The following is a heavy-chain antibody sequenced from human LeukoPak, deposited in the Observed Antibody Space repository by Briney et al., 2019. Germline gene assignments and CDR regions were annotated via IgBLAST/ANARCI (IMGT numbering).Heavy chain of an antibody. J-gene: IGHJ4*02. CDR3: ARGMSMIEVVITASQCDY. CDR1: GFTFSSYA. V-gene: IGHV3-30-3*01. CDR2: ISYDGSNK. Sequence: GGSLRLSCAASGFTFSSYAMHWVRQAPGKGLEWVAVISYDGSNKYYADSVKGRFTISRDNSKNTPYLQMNSLRAEDTAVYYCARGMSMIEVVITASQCDYWGQGTLVTVSS. D-gene: IGHD3-22*01.